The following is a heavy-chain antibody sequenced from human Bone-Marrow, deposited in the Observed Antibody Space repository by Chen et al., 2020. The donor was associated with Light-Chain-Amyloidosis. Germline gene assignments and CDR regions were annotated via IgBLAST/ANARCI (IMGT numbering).Heavy chain of an antibody. J-gene: IGHJ4*02. CDR2: IKSDADGGTT. Sequence: EVNLVESGGGLVKPGGSLRLSCAASGFNFSGAWMSWVRQAPGKGLEWLGRIKSDADGGTTDYAAPVQGRFSISRDDSKKTLYLQMSSLKIEDTAMYYCTTDGRTDYWGQGTLVTVSS. V-gene: IGHV3-15*01. CDR3: TTDGRTDY. CDR1: GFNFSGAW.